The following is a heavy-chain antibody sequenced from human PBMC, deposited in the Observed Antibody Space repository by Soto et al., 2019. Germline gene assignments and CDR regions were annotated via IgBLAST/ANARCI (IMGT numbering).Heavy chain of an antibody. D-gene: IGHD1-26*01. J-gene: IGHJ3*02. CDR3: ARLPTNSGSYVHDAFDI. Sequence: EASVKVSCKASGYTFTSYAMHWVRQAPGQRLEWMGWINAGNGNTKYSQKFQGRVTITRDTSASTAYMELSSLRSEDTAVYYCARLPTNSGSYVHDAFDIWGQGTMVTVSS. CDR1: GYTFTSYA. CDR2: INAGNGNT. V-gene: IGHV1-3*01.